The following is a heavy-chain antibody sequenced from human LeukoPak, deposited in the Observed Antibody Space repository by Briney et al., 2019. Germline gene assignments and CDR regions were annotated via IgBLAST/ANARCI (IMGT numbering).Heavy chain of an antibody. V-gene: IGHV1-18*01. D-gene: IGHD6-13*01. CDR1: GYTFTSYG. CDR3: ARDSSSWYSRPYYGMDV. Sequence: ASVKVSCKASGYTFTSYGISWVRQAPGQGLEWMGWISAYNGNTNYAQKLQGRVTMTTGTSTSTAYMELRSLRSDDTAVYYCARDSSSWYSRPYYGMDVWGQGTTVTVSS. CDR2: ISAYNGNT. J-gene: IGHJ6*02.